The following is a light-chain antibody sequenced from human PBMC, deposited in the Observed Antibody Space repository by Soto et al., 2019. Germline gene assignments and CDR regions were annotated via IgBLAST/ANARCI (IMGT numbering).Light chain of an antibody. CDR1: RSNIGRNT. CDR2: NNN. Sequence: SVLAQPPSASGTPGQGVTIACSGSRSNIGRNTVTWYQHLPGTAPKLLIYNNNQRPSGVPDRFSGSKSGASASLAISGLQSEDEADYYCAAWDDSLDGQDYVFGTGTKVTVL. CDR3: AAWDDSLDGQDYV. V-gene: IGLV1-44*01. J-gene: IGLJ1*01.